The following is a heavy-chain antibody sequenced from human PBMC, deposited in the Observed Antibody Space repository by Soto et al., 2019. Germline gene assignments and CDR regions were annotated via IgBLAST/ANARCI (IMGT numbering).Heavy chain of an antibody. CDR1: GYTFSSFG. CDR2: ISPYNGNT. J-gene: IGHJ4*02. Sequence: QVQLVQSGAEVKKPGTSVKVSCWASGYTFSSFGISWVRQAPGQGLQWMGWISPYNGNTNYAQKFQGRVTMTSDTSTSTAYMEVSSLRADDTAVYYCARADYYGSGDFDYWGQGTLVTVSS. V-gene: IGHV1-18*01. D-gene: IGHD3-10*01. CDR3: ARADYYGSGDFDY.